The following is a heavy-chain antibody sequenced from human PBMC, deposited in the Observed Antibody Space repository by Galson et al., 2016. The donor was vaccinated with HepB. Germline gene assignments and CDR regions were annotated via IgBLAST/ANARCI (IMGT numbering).Heavy chain of an antibody. V-gene: IGHV3-9*01. D-gene: IGHD5-18*01. J-gene: IGHJ6*02. CDR3: AKDKWIEPSGGMDV. CDR2: ISWDSGKI. CDR1: GFTFDDYG. Sequence: SLRLSCAASGFTFDDYGMNWARQVPGKGLEWVSGISWDSGKIGYADPVKGRFTISRDNAKNSQFLQMKSLRVEDTALYYCAKDKWIEPSGGMDVWGQGNTVTVSS.